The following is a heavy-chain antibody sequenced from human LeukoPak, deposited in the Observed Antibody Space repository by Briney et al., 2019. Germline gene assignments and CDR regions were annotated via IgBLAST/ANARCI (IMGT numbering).Heavy chain of an antibody. Sequence: ASVKVSCKASGYTFTSYDINWVRQATGQGLEWMGWMNPNSGNTGYVQKFQGRVTMTRNTSISTAYMELSSLRPEDTAVYYCARRYYSRGMDVWGQGTTVTVSS. CDR3: ARRYYSRGMDV. J-gene: IGHJ6*02. D-gene: IGHD3-10*01. V-gene: IGHV1-8*01. CDR2: MNPNSGNT. CDR1: GYTFTSYD.